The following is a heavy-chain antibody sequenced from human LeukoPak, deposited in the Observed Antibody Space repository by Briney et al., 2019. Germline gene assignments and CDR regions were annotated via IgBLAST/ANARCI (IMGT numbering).Heavy chain of an antibody. CDR2: LIPIFGTA. J-gene: IGHJ4*02. Sequence: SVKVSCKASGGTFSSYAINWVGQAPGQGLEWMGGLIPIFGTANYAQKLQGRVTMTTDTSTSTAYMELRSLRSDDTAVYYCARDDPRGYSFGYQIDYWGQGTLVTVSS. CDR3: ARDDPRGYSFGYQIDY. V-gene: IGHV1-69*05. D-gene: IGHD5-18*01. CDR1: GGTFSSYA.